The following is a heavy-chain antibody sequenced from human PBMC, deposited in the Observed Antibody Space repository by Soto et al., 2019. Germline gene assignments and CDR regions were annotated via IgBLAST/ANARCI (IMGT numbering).Heavy chain of an antibody. Sequence: QVPLVESGGGVVQPGRSLRLSCAASGFTFSSYAMHWVRQAPGKGLEWVAVISYDGSNKYYADSVKGRFTISRDNSKNTLYLQMNSLRAEDTAVYYCARGADIVATTFRYYYYGMDVWGQGTTVTVSS. J-gene: IGHJ6*02. CDR2: ISYDGSNK. CDR3: ARGADIVATTFRYYYYGMDV. CDR1: GFTFSSYA. V-gene: IGHV3-30-3*01. D-gene: IGHD5-12*01.